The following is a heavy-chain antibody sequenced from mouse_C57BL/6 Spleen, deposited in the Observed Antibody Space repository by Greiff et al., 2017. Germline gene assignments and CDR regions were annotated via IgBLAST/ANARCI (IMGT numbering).Heavy chain of an antibody. D-gene: IGHD1-1*01. V-gene: IGHV1-72*01. CDR1: GYTFTSYW. CDR3: ASGNYGSSYWGAMDY. J-gene: IGHJ4*01. CDR2: IDPNSGGT. Sequence: QVQLKQPGAELVKPGASVKLSCKASGYTFTSYWMHWVKQRPGRGLEWIGRIDPNSGGTKYNEKFKSKATLTVDKPSSTAYMQLSSLTSEDSAVYYCASGNYGSSYWGAMDYWGQGTSVTVSS.